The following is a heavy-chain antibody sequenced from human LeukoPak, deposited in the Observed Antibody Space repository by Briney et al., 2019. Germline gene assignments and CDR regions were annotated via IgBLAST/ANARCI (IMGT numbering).Heavy chain of an antibody. D-gene: IGHD3-3*01. CDR3: VKERPDYYFDY. J-gene: IGHJ4*02. Sequence: GGSLRLSCAASGFTFSSYWMHWVRQAPGKGLEWVSTISSTGVNTYYADSVKGRFTISRDNSKNTLSLQMNSLRAEDTAVYYCVKERPDYYFDYWGQGALVTVSS. V-gene: IGHV3-23*01. CDR1: GFTFSSYW. CDR2: ISSTGVNT.